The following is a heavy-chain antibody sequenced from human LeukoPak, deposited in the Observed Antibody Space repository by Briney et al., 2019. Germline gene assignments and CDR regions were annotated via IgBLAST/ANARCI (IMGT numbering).Heavy chain of an antibody. J-gene: IGHJ4*02. CDR1: GGSISSGGYS. V-gene: IGHV4-30-2*01. CDR2: IYHSGST. CDR3: ARAGGYYDSSGYYDY. D-gene: IGHD3-22*01. Sequence: SQTLSLTRAVSGGSISSGGYSWSWIRQPPGKGLEWIGYIYHSGSTYYNPSLKSRVTISVDRSKNQFTLKLSSVTAADTAVYYCARAGGYYDSSGYYDYWGQGTLVTVSS.